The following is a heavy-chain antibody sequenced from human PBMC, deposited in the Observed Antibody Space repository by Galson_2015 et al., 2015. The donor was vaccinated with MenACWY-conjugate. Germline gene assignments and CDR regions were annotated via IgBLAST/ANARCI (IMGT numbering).Heavy chain of an antibody. J-gene: IGHJ4*02. CDR1: GASISNSRSYY. CDR3: ARGDSGSWGLFDY. Sequence: SETLSLTCTVSGASISNSRSYYWVWIRQPPGKGLEWIGNIYYSGTTYYNPSLKSRVTISIDTPKNQFSLQLSSVTAADTALYYCARGDSGSWGLFDYWGQGILVTVSS. CDR2: IYYSGTT. V-gene: IGHV4-39*01. D-gene: IGHD1-26*01.